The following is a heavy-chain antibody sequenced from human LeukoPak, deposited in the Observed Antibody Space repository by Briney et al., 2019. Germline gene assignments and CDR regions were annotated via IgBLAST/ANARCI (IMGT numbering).Heavy chain of an antibody. Sequence: GGSLRLSCAASGFTFSSYAMHWVRQAPGKGLEWVAVISYDGSNKYYADSVRGRFTISRDNSKNTLYLQMNSLRAEDTAVYYCARDQITFGGVIVHGDDYWGQGTLVTVSS. D-gene: IGHD3-16*02. CDR3: ARDQITFGGVIVHGDDY. J-gene: IGHJ4*02. CDR1: GFTFSSYA. V-gene: IGHV3-30-3*01. CDR2: ISYDGSNK.